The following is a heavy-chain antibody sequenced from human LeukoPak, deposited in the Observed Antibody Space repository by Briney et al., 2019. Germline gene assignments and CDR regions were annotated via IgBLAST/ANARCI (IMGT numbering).Heavy chain of an antibody. Sequence: SGTLSLTCAVSGGSISGDSWWSWVRQSPGKGLEWIGEIHHSGDTDYNSSLKSRVTISLDKSKTQFSLTLNSVTAADTAVYYCARVAWIPIGGVIVTAFDYWGQGTLVTVSS. CDR1: GGSISGDSW. CDR2: IHHSGDT. J-gene: IGHJ4*02. V-gene: IGHV4-4*02. D-gene: IGHD3-16*02. CDR3: ARVAWIPIGGVIVTAFDY.